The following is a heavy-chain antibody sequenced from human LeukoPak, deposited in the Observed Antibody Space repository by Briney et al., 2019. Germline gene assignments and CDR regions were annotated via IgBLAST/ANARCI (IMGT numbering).Heavy chain of an antibody. CDR3: ARASSGWYYY. D-gene: IGHD6-19*01. CDR1: GGSFSDYW. CDR2: VNHSGRT. V-gene: IGHV4-34*01. J-gene: IGHJ4*02. Sequence: SETLSLTCAVYGGSFSDYWWTWIRQSPGKGLEWIGEVNHSGRTNYNPSLKSRVTISVDKSKNQFSLKLSSVTAADTAVYYCARASSGWYYYWGQGTLVTVSS.